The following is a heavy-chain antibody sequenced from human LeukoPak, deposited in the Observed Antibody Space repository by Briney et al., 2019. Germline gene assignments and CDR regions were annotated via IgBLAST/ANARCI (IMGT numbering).Heavy chain of an antibody. V-gene: IGHV3-21*01. D-gene: IGHD6-6*01. CDR2: ISSSSSYI. CDR3: NTGGGWYSSSSGHP. Sequence: PGGSLRLSCAASGFTFSSYSMNWVRQAPGKGLEWVSSISSSSSYIYYADSVKGRFTISRDNAKNSLYLQMNSLRAEDTAVYYCNTGGGWYSSSSGHPWGQGTLVTVSS. CDR1: GFTFSSYS. J-gene: IGHJ5*02.